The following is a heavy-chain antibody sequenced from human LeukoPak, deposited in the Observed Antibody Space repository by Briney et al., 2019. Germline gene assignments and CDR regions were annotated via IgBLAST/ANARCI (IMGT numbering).Heavy chain of an antibody. Sequence: PGGSLRLSCAASGFTFSSYAMHWVRQAPGKGLEWVAVISYDGSNKYYADSVKGRFTISRDNSKNTLYLQMNSLRAEDTAVYYCARDTLRFGIVGATPPFLPQAYYYGMDVWGQGTTVTVSS. CDR1: GFTFSSYA. V-gene: IGHV3-30-3*01. J-gene: IGHJ6*02. CDR3: ARDTLRFGIVGATPPFLPQAYYYGMDV. CDR2: ISYDGSNK. D-gene: IGHD1-26*01.